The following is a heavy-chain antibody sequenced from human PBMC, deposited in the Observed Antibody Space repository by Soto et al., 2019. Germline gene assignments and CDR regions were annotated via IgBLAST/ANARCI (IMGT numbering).Heavy chain of an antibody. V-gene: IGHV3-30*18. J-gene: IGHJ4*01. D-gene: IGHD6-19*01. Sequence: QPGGSLRLSCVASGFTFSSYGIHWVRQAPGKGLEWVAVISYDGRIQYYADSVKGRFTISRDNSKNTLYLQMDSLRPEDTAVYYCAKEITVAGDFDYWGHGTLVTVSS. CDR1: GFTFSSYG. CDR2: ISYDGRIQ. CDR3: AKEITVAGDFDY.